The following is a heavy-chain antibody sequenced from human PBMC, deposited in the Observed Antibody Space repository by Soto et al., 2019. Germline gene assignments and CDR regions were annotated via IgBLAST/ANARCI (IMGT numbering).Heavy chain of an antibody. V-gene: IGHV4-30-2*01. J-gene: IGHJ5*02. CDR3: ARLGNCRGGSCYPTWFDP. CDR1: GGSISSGDYS. Sequence: QQQLQESGSGLVRPSQTLSLTCAVSGGSISSGDYSWSWIRQPPGKGLEWVGYIYQSGSAYYNPSLRSQVTLSLDRSKNHFSLKVTYVTAADTAVYYCARLGNCRGGSCYPTWFDPWGQGTLVTVSS. CDR2: IYQSGSA. D-gene: IGHD2-15*01.